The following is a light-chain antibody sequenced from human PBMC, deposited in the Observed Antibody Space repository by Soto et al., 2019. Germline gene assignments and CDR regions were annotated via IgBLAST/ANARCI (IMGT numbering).Light chain of an antibody. V-gene: IGKV3-20*01. J-gene: IGKJ2*01. CDR1: QSVSRR. CDR3: QQYGTSPHT. CDR2: GAS. Sequence: EIVLTQFPGTLSLSPGGRATLSCRASQSVSRRLAWYQHRPGQSPRLLISGASMRASGVPVRFSGSGSGTDFTLTISRLEPEDSAVYSCQQYGTSPHTFGQGTKLEIK.